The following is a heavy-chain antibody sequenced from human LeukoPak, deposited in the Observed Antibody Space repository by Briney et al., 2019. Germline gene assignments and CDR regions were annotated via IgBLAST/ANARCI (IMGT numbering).Heavy chain of an antibody. CDR2: IYYSGST. V-gene: IGHV4-59*01. D-gene: IGHD5-12*01. J-gene: IGHJ4*02. CDR1: GGSISRYY. CDR3: ARDSGYGVDY. Sequence: PSETLSLTCTVSGGSISRYYWSWIRQPPGKGLEWIGYIYYSGSTNYNPSLKSQVTISVDTSKNQFSLKLSSVTAADTAVYYCARDSGYGVDYWGQGTLVTVSS.